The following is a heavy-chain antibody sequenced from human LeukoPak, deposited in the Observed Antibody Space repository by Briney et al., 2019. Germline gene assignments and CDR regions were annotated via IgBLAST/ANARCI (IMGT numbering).Heavy chain of an antibody. CDR3: ARYQTAAAASKEYYYYGMDV. D-gene: IGHD6-13*01. J-gene: IGHJ6*02. V-gene: IGHV5-51*01. Sequence: GESLKISCKGSGYSFTSYWIGWVRQMPGKGLEWMGIIYPGDSDTRYSPSFQGQVTISADKSISTAYLQWSSLKASDTAMYYCARYQTAAAASKEYYYYGMDVWGQGTTVTVSS. CDR1: GYSFTSYW. CDR2: IYPGDSDT.